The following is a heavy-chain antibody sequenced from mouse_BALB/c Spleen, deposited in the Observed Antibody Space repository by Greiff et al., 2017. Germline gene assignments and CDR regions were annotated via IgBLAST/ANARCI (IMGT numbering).Heavy chain of an antibody. CDR1: GYTFTSYY. CDR2: IYPGNVNT. J-gene: IGHJ2*01. Sequence: VQLQQSGPELVKPGASVRISCKASGYTFTSYYIHWVKQRPGQGLEWIGWIYPGNVNTKYNEKFKGKATLTADKSSSTAYMQLSSLTSEDSAVYYCTSEGLRYFDYWGQGTTLTVSS. D-gene: IGHD2-4*01. V-gene: IGHV1S56*01. CDR3: TSEGLRYFDY.